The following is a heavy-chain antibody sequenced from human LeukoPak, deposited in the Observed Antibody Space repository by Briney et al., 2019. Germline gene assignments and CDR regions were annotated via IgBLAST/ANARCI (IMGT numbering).Heavy chain of an antibody. CDR1: GYSFTSYW. CDR2: IYPGDSDT. V-gene: IGHV5-51*01. CDR3: ATTAGYSSGYTSHDAFDI. D-gene: IGHD6-19*01. Sequence: GESLKISCKGSGYSFTSYWIGWVRQMPGKGLEWMGIIYPGDSDTRYSPSFQGQVTISADKSISTAYLQWSSLKASDTAMYYCATTAGYSSGYTSHDAFDIWGQGTMVTVSS. J-gene: IGHJ3*02.